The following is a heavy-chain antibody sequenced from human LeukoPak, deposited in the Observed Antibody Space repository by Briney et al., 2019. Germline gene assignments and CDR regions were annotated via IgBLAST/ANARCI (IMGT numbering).Heavy chain of an antibody. V-gene: IGHV4-59*12. D-gene: IGHD1-26*01. CDR3: ARASVGATNVDY. Sequence: SETLPLTCTVSGGSISSYYWSWIRQPPGKGLEWIGYIYYSGSTNYNPSLKSRVTISVDTSKNQFSLKLSSVTAADTAVYYCARASVGATNVDYWGQGTLVTVSS. J-gene: IGHJ4*02. CDR2: IYYSGST. CDR1: GGSISSYY.